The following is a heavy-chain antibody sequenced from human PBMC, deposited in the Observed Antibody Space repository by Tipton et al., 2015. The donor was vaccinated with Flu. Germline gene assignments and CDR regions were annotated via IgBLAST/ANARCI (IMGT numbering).Heavy chain of an antibody. V-gene: IGHV4-59*08. CDR1: GGSRTIYY. J-gene: IGHJ3*02. D-gene: IGHD4-17*01. CDR2: ISDSGTT. Sequence: TLSLTCTVSGGSRTIYYWTWIRQSPGKRPEWVGFISDSGTTIYNPSLKSRVTISADTSKRQFSLKLSSVTAADTAIYYCARGDYGDYDHEADGFDIWGQGTLVTVSA. CDR3: ARGDYGDYDHEADGFDI.